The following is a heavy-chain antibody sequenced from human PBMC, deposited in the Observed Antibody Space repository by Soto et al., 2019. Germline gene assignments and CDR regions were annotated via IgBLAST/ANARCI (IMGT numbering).Heavy chain of an antibody. J-gene: IGHJ5*02. V-gene: IGHV3-21*01. Sequence: XGSLRLSCAAAGFTFSSYSMNWVRQAPGKGLEWVSSISSSSSYIYYADSVKGRFTISRDNAKNSLYLQMNSLRAEDTAVYYCARVVTAMVSRWFDTWGQGTLVTVS. CDR2: ISSSSSYI. CDR3: ARVVTAMVSRWFDT. CDR1: GFTFSSYS. D-gene: IGHD5-18*01.